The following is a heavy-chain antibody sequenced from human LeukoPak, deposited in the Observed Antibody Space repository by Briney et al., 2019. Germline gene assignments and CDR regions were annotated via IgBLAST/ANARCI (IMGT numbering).Heavy chain of an antibody. Sequence: GGTLRLSCAASGFPFSSHGMSWVRQAPGKGLEYVSGINSNGGSTYYTNSVKGRFTISRDNSKNTLYLQMGSLRAEDMAVYYCARRWPARDTVMVSTMIKWYFDLWGRGTLVTVSS. V-gene: IGHV3-64*01. J-gene: IGHJ2*01. CDR3: ARRWPARDTVMVSTMIKWYFDL. CDR2: INSNGGST. CDR1: GFPFSSHG. D-gene: IGHD5-18*01.